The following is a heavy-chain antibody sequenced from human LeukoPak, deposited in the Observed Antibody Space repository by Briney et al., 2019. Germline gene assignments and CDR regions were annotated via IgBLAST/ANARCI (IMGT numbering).Heavy chain of an antibody. Sequence: GGPLRLSCAASGFTFSSYEMNWVRQAPGKGLEWVSYISSSGSTIYYADSVKGRFTISRDNVKNSLYLQMNSLRAEDTAVYYCARVYYYDSSGYYYSVAKDDAFDIWGQGTMVTVSS. V-gene: IGHV3-48*03. J-gene: IGHJ3*02. CDR2: ISSSGSTI. D-gene: IGHD3-22*01. CDR1: GFTFSSYE. CDR3: ARVYYYDSSGYYYSVAKDDAFDI.